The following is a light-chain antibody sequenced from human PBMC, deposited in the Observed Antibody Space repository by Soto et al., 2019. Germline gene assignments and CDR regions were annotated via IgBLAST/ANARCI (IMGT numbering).Light chain of an antibody. CDR2: GAS. V-gene: IGKV3-20*01. Sequence: EIVLTQFAGTLSLSPGERATLSCRASQSVSSSYLACYQQKPGQAPRLLIDGASSSATGIPDSLSGSGSWIDFTLTIRRLEPEDCAVYYCHQYGSSPGTFGQGTKVDIK. CDR1: QSVSSSY. J-gene: IGKJ1*01. CDR3: HQYGSSPGT.